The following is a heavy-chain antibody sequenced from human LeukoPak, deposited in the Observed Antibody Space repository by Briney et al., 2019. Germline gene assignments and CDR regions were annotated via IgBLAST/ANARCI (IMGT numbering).Heavy chain of an antibody. Sequence: ASVKVSCKASGYTFTSYDINWVRQATGQGLGGMGWMNPNGGNTGYAQKFQGRVTMTRNTSISTAYMELSSLRSEDTAVYYCARGTGRNWFDPWGQGTLVTVSS. CDR1: GYTFTSYD. CDR3: ARGTGRNWFDP. CDR2: MNPNGGNT. J-gene: IGHJ5*02. D-gene: IGHD1-14*01. V-gene: IGHV1-8*01.